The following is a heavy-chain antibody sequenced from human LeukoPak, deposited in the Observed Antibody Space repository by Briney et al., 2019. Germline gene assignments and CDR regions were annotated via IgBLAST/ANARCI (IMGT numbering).Heavy chain of an antibody. Sequence: PSETLSLTCTVSGGSISSSSYYWGWIRQPPGKGLEWIASIYYSGNTYYNPSLKSRVTISVDTSKNQFSLKLSSVTAADTAVYYCARQTSDYSYYFDHWGQGTLVTVSS. D-gene: IGHD3-3*01. CDR2: IYYSGNT. CDR3: ARQTSDYSYYFDH. CDR1: GGSISSSSYY. J-gene: IGHJ4*02. V-gene: IGHV4-39*01.